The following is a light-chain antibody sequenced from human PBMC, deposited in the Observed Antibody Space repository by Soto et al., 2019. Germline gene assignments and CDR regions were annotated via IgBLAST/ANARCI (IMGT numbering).Light chain of an antibody. CDR2: AAS. CDR3: QQSFSTLGWT. V-gene: IGKV1-39*01. J-gene: IGKJ1*01. CDR1: QSVSSD. Sequence: DIQMTQSPSSLSASVGDRVIITCRASQSVSSDLNWYQQKAGKPPKLLISAASSLQSGVPSRFSGSGSGTDFTLTISSLQPEDFATYYCQQSFSTLGWTFGQGTKVDIK.